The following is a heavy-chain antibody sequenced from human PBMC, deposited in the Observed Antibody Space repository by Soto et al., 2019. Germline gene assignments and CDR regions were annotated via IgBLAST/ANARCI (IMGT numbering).Heavy chain of an antibody. CDR1: GYTLTELS. CDR3: ATVWVVRAVSSCFDP. J-gene: IGHJ5*02. Sequence: SVKVSCKVSGYTLTELSMHWVRQAPGKGLEWMGGFDPEDGETLYAQKFQGRVTMTEDTSTDTAYTELSSLRSEDTAVYYCATVWVVRAVSSCFDPCGPXTLLT. D-gene: IGHD2-2*01. V-gene: IGHV1-24*01. CDR2: FDPEDGET.